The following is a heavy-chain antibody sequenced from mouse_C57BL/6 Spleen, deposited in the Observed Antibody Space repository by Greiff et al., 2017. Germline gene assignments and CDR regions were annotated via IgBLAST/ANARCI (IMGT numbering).Heavy chain of an antibody. CDR3: GEEGDSSTYYFGC. Sequence: QVQLQQSGAELVRPGTSVKMSCKASGYTFPNYWIGWAKQRPGHGLEWIGDIYPGGGYTNYNEKFKGKATLTADQSSSTAYMQFSSLTSEDSSIYYCGEEGDSSTYYFGCSGEGTPLTDSS. V-gene: IGHV1-63*01. J-gene: IGHJ2*01. D-gene: IGHD5-1*01. CDR1: GYTFPNYW. CDR2: IYPGGGYT.